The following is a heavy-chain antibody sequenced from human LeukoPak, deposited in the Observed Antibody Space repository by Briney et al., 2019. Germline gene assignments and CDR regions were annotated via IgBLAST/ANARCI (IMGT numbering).Heavy chain of an antibody. J-gene: IGHJ4*02. CDR1: GGTFSSYA. D-gene: IGHD6-25*01. CDR3: ARSTSRAATGGD. Sequence: SVKVSCKASGGTFSSYAISWVRQAPGQGLEWMGGIIPIFGTANYAQKFQGRVTITADESTSTAYMELSSLRSEDTAVYYCARSTSRAATGGDWGQGTLVTVSS. CDR2: IIPIFGTA. V-gene: IGHV1-69*13.